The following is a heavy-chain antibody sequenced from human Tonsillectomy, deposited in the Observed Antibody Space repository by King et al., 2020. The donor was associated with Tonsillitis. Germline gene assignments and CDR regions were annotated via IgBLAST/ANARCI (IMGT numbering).Heavy chain of an antibody. J-gene: IGHJ4*02. Sequence: VQLVESGGGLIQPGGSLRLSCAASGFTVSSNYMSWVRQAPGKGLDWVSLIYSGGSAYYADSVKGRFTISRDNSKNTLYLQLNSLRAEDTAMYYCARASTAYSGYRGASFDYWGQGTLVTVSS. CDR1: GFTVSSNY. D-gene: IGHD5-12*01. CDR2: IYSGGSA. V-gene: IGHV3-53*01. CDR3: ARASTAYSGYRGASFDY.